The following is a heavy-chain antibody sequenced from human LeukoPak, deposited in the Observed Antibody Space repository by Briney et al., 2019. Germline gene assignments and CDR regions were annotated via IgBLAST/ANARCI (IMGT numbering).Heavy chain of an antibody. CDR1: GGSISSYY. V-gene: IGHV4-59*01. J-gene: IGHJ4*02. CDR3: ARARGRMVRGVIATYYFDY. Sequence: SETLSLTCTVSGGSISSYYWSWIRQPPGKGLEWIGYIYYSGSTNYNPSLKSRVAISVDTSKNQFSLKLSSVTAADTAVYYCARARGRMVRGVIATYYFDYWGQGTLVTVSS. D-gene: IGHD3-10*01. CDR2: IYYSGST.